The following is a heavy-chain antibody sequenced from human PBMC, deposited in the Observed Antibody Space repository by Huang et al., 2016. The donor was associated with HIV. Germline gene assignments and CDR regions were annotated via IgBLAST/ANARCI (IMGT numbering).Heavy chain of an antibody. J-gene: IGHJ4*02. CDR3: ARGNAYSSGGYDNYSQY. CDR1: GYIFPIYG. D-gene: IGHD6-19*01. Sequence: QVKLVQSGVEVKKPEASVEVSCRASGYIFPIYGISWVRQAPGQGLEWRGWIKAFNCNTNNGYNGNTNIGQEFQGRVTMTTDSSTNTAFMELRRRRSDDTAIYYCARGNAYSSGGYDNYSQYWGQGTLVIVSP. CDR2: IKAFNCNTNNGYNGNT. V-gene: IGHV1-18*04.